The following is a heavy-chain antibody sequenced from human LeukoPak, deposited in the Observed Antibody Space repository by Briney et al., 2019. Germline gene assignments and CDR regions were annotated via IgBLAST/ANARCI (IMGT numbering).Heavy chain of an antibody. V-gene: IGHV3-21*01. Sequence: GGSLTLSCAASGFTFSRYSMNWVRQAAAKGLEWVSSISSSSSYRYYADSVKGRFTISRDNAKNSLHLQMNSLRAEDTAVYYCMSYAGRSDDYWGQGTLVTVSS. CDR2: ISSSSSYR. CDR3: MSYAGRSDDY. J-gene: IGHJ4*02. D-gene: IGHD3-16*01. CDR1: GFTFSRYS.